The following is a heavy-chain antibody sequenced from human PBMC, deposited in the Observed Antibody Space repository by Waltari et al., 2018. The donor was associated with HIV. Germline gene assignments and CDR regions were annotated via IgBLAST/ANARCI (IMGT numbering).Heavy chain of an antibody. CDR3: ATDYPPGYCGGDCYYY. V-gene: IGHV1-24*01. J-gene: IGHJ4*02. CDR1: GYTLTELS. Sequence: QVQLVQSGAEVTKPGASVKVSCKVSGYTLTELSIHWVRQAPGKGLEWMGGFDPEDGETVYAQKFQDRVTMIEDTSTDTAYMELGSLRSEDTAVYYCATDYPPGYCGGDCYYYWGQGTLVTVSS. D-gene: IGHD2-21*02. CDR2: FDPEDGET.